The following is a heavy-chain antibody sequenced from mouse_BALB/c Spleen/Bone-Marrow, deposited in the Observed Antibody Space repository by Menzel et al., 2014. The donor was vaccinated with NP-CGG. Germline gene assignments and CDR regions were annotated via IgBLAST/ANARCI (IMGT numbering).Heavy chain of an antibody. CDR1: GYSFTGCN. CDR3: AISIEYRPLDY. Sequence: QLQQSGPELEKPGASVKISCKASGYSFTGCNMNWVKQNNGKSLEWIGNIDPSYGGISYNQKFKGKATLTVDKSSNTAYMQLKSLTSEDSAVYYCAISIEYRPLDYWGQGTLVTVSA. V-gene: IGHV1-39*01. CDR2: IDPSYGGI. D-gene: IGHD2-14*01. J-gene: IGHJ3*01.